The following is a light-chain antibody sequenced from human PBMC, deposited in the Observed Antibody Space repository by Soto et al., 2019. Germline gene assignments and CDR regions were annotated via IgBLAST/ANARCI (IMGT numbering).Light chain of an antibody. Sequence: IQMTQSPSTRSASVGDRVTITCRASQSISSWLAWYQQKPGKAPKLLIYDASSLESGVPSRFSGSGSGTEFTLTISSLQRDDFATYYCQQYNSYPWTFGQGTKVEIK. CDR1: QSISSW. CDR3: QQYNSYPWT. J-gene: IGKJ1*01. V-gene: IGKV1-5*01. CDR2: DAS.